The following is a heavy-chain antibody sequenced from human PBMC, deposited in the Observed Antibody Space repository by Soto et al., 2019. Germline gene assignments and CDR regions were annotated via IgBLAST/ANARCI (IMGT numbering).Heavy chain of an antibody. CDR2: IIPVFNDV. Sequence: SVKVSCKASGGTFNSDATTWVRRAPGQGLEWMGGIIPVFNDVNYAQKFQGRLTITTDKSTSTAYMELSSLRPEDTAVYYCASGRTLVGGRYSFDYWGRGTLVTVSS. V-gene: IGHV1-69*05. CDR3: ASGRTLVGGRYSFDY. CDR1: GGTFNSDA. J-gene: IGHJ4*02. D-gene: IGHD1-26*01.